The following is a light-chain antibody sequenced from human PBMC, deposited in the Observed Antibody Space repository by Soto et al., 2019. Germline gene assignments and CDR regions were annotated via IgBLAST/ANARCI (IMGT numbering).Light chain of an antibody. CDR1: SSDVGSYNL. Sequence: HSALTQPASVSGSPGQSSTISCTGTSSDVGSYNLVSWYQQHPGKAPKLMIYEVSKRPSGVSNRFSGSKSGNTASLTISGLQAEDEADYYCCSYAGSSTSPYVFGTGTKVTVL. J-gene: IGLJ1*01. V-gene: IGLV2-23*02. CDR3: CSYAGSSTSPYV. CDR2: EVS.